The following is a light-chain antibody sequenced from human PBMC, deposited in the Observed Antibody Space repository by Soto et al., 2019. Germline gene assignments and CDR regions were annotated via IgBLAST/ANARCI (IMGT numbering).Light chain of an antibody. CDR3: GTWDSSLSAVV. Sequence: QSGLTQPPSVSAAPGQKVTISCSGSSSNIGNNYVSWYQQLPGTAPKLLIYDNNKRPSGIPDRFSGSKSGTSATLGITGLQTGDEADYYCGTWDSSLSAVVFGGVTKLTVL. J-gene: IGLJ2*01. V-gene: IGLV1-51*01. CDR2: DNN. CDR1: SSNIGNNY.